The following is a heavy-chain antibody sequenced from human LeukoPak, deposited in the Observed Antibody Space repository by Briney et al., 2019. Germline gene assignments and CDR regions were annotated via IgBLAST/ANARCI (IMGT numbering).Heavy chain of an antibody. V-gene: IGHV4-4*02. CDR2: IYHSGGT. D-gene: IGHD6-6*01. CDR3: ARAKQVAYYYYYMDV. Sequence: SETLSLTCAVSGGSISSSNWWSWVRQPPGKGLEWIGEIYHSGGTNYNPSLKSRVTISVDKSKNQFSLKLSSVTAADTAVYYCARAKQVAYYYYYMDVWGKGTTVTVSS. CDR1: GGSISSSNW. J-gene: IGHJ6*03.